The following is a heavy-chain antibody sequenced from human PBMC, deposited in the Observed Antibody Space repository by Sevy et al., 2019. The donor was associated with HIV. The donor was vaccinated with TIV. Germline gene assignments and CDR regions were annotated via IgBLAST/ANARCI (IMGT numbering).Heavy chain of an antibody. J-gene: IGHJ3*02. D-gene: IGHD3-16*01. Sequence: GSLRLSCAASGFTFSSYDMHWVRQATGKGLEWVSAIGTAGDTYYPGSVKGRFTISRENAKNSLHLQMNSLRAGDTAVYYCARGLRLGEFDAFDIWGQGTMVTVSS. V-gene: IGHV3-13*01. CDR3: ARGLRLGEFDAFDI. CDR1: GFTFSSYD. CDR2: IGTAGDT.